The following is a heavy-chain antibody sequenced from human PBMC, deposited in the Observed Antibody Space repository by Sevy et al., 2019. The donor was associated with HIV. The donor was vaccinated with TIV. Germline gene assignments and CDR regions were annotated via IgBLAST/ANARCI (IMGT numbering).Heavy chain of an antibody. CDR1: GFTFSSYT. CDR3: AGDGGCSRTSCLLCFDC. D-gene: IGHD2-2*01. CDR2: ITGGSSYI. J-gene: IGHJ4*02. V-gene: IGHV3-21*01. Sequence: GGSLRLSCAASGFTFSSYTMNWVRQAPGKGLEWVSSITGGSSYIYYADSVEGRFTISRDNAKNSLYLQMNSLRAEDPGVYYCAGDGGCSRTSCLLCFDCWGQGSLVTVSS.